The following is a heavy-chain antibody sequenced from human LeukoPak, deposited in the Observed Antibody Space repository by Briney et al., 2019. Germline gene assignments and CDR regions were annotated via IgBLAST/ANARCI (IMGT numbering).Heavy chain of an antibody. CDR1: GDSMTNHY. J-gene: IGHJ6*02. V-gene: IGHV4-59*11. CDR3: ARDGARLRGTSGMDV. CDR2: FYYSGHT. Sequence: SETLSLTCTVSGDSMTNHYWSWIRQPPGKGLEWIGFFYYSGHTDYNPSLKSRVTISVDMSKNQFSLKLSSVTAADTAVYYCARDGARLRGTSGMDVWGQGTTVTVSS. D-gene: IGHD6-6*01.